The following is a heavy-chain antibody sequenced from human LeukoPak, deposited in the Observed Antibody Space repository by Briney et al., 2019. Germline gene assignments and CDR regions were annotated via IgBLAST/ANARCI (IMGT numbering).Heavy chain of an antibody. D-gene: IGHD6-13*01. CDR1: GFIASHNY. V-gene: IGHV3-53*01. CDR2: IYIDGTT. J-gene: IGHJ4*02. Sequence: GGSLRLSCAASGFIASHNYMTWVRQAPGKGLEWISVIYIDGTTYYADSVKGRFTISRDQANNTLYLQMNTLRDEDTAVYYCARGPRYSFYWGQGTLVSVSS. CDR3: ARGPRYSFY.